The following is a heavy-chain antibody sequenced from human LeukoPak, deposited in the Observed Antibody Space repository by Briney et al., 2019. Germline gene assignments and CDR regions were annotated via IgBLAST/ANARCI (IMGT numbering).Heavy chain of an antibody. CDR3: ARISETAIIEAAEDL. V-gene: IGHV3-11*01. CDR2: ISRNSRTT. D-gene: IGHD6-13*01. J-gene: IGHJ4*02. Sequence: GGSLRLSCAASGFTFSDYYMSWIRQAPGEALEWLSYISRNSRTTFYAESVKGRFTISRDNAKNSLYLQLNSLRADDTAVYYCARISETAIIEAAEDLWGQGALVTVSS. CDR1: GFTFSDYY.